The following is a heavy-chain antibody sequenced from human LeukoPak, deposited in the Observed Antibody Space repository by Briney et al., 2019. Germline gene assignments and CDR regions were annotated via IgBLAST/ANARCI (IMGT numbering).Heavy chain of an antibody. CDR1: GGSISSSSYY. V-gene: IGHV4-39*01. D-gene: IGHD1-1*01. Sequence: KPSETLSLTCTVSGGSISSSSYYWGWIRQPPGKGLEWIGSIYYSGSTYYNPSLKSRVTISVDTSKNQFSLKLSSVTAADTAVYYCARLFTTGTMPFDYWGQGTLVTVSS. J-gene: IGHJ4*02. CDR2: IYYSGST. CDR3: ARLFTTGTMPFDY.